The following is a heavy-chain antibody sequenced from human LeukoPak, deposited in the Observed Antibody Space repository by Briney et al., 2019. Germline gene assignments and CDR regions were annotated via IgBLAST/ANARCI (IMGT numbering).Heavy chain of an antibody. CDR1: GFTFSSYA. J-gene: IGHJ3*02. D-gene: IGHD3-16*01. V-gene: IGHV3-23*01. Sequence: PGGSLRLSCAASGFTFSSYAMTWVRQALGKGLEWVSVISGSGTNTDYADSVKGRFTISRDNSKNTLYLQMNSLRAEDTAVYYCAKGGGLDAFDIWGQGTMVTVSS. CDR3: AKGGGLDAFDI. CDR2: ISGSGTNT.